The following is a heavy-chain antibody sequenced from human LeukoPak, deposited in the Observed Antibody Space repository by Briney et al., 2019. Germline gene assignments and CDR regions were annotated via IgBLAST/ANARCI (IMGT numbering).Heavy chain of an antibody. Sequence: PGGSLRLSCAASGFTFSNYNMNWVRQAPGKGLEWVSSCSSSSSYIYYADSVKGRFTISRDNAKNSLYLQMNSLRAEDTAVYYCATSSSWYFEYWGQGTLVTVSS. V-gene: IGHV3-21*01. CDR2: CSSSSSYI. J-gene: IGHJ4*02. D-gene: IGHD6-13*01. CDR3: ATSSSWYFEY. CDR1: GFTFSNYN.